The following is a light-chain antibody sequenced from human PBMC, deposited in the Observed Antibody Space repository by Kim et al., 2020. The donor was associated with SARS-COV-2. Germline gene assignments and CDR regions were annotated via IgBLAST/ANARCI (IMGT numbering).Light chain of an antibody. Sequence: QSALTQPPSASGSPGQSVTISCTGTSSDVGGYHYVSWYQQHPGKAPKLMIYEVSKRPSGVPDRFSGSKSGNTASLTVSGLQADDEADYYCSSYAGSNNPYVFGTGTKVTVL. CDR1: SSDVGGYHY. CDR3: SSYAGSNNPYV. V-gene: IGLV2-8*01. CDR2: EVS. J-gene: IGLJ1*01.